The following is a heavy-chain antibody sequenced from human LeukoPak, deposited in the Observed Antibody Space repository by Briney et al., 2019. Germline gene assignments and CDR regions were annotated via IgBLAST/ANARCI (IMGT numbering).Heavy chain of an antibody. V-gene: IGHV4-39*07. CDR3: ARDLQWLVMYWYFDL. CDR1: GGSISSGSYY. D-gene: IGHD6-19*01. Sequence: PSETLSLTCTVSGGSISSGSYYWGWIRQPPGKGLEWIGSIYYSGSTYYNPSLKSRVTISVDTSKNQFSLKLSSVTAADTAVYYCARDLQWLVMYWYFDLWGRGTLVTVSP. J-gene: IGHJ2*01. CDR2: IYYSGST.